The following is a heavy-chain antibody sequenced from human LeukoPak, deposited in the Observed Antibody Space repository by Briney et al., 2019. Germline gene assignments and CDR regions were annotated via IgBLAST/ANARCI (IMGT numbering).Heavy chain of an antibody. CDR2: INPSGGST. Sequence: ASVKVSCKASGYTFTNYYMHWVRQAPGQGFEWMGIINPSGGSTSYAQKFQGRVTMTRDTSTSTVYMELSRLRSEDTAVYYCARAQAWDSSDPNWFDPWGQGTLVTVSS. J-gene: IGHJ5*02. V-gene: IGHV1-46*01. CDR1: GYTFTNYY. CDR3: ARAQAWDSSDPNWFDP. D-gene: IGHD6-19*01.